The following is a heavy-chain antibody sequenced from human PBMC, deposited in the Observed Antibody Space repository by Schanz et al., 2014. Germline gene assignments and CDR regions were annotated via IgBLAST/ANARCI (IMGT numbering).Heavy chain of an antibody. J-gene: IGHJ4*02. D-gene: IGHD3-10*01. CDR2: IGNGGVTI. CDR1: GFPFSDYF. V-gene: IGHV3-11*01. CDR3: ARIGGSVFDY. Sequence: QVQLVDSGEGLVKPGGSLRLSCTASGFPFSDYFMAWIRQPPGRGLEWVSYIGNGGVTIYYADSVKGRFTISRDNSKNSLYLQMNSLRAEDTAVYYCARIGGSVFDYWAQGTLVTVSS.